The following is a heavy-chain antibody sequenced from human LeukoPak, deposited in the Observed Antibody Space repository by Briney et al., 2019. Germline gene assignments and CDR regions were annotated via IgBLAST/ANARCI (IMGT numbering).Heavy chain of an antibody. CDR1: GGSISSGGYH. V-gene: IGHV4-31*03. Sequence: PSETLSLTCTVSGGSISSGGYHWSWIRQHPGTGLEWIGYIYYSGSTYYNPSLKSRVTISVDTSKNQFSLKLSSVTAADTAVYYCARDYYDSSGYRYDAFDIWGQGTMVTVSS. J-gene: IGHJ3*02. CDR2: IYYSGST. CDR3: ARDYYDSSGYRYDAFDI. D-gene: IGHD3-22*01.